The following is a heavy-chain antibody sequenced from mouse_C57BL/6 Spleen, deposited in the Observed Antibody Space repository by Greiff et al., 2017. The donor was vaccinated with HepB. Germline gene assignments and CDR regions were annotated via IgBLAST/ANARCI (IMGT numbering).Heavy chain of an antibody. Sequence: EVKLVESGGGLVKPGGSLKLSCAASGFTFSSYAMSWVRQTPEKRLEWVATISDGGSYTYYPDNVKGRFTISRDNAKNNLYLQMSHLKSEDTAMYYGAREKDYEMAYWGQGTLVTVSA. V-gene: IGHV5-4*01. J-gene: IGHJ3*01. CDR3: AREKDYEMAY. D-gene: IGHD2-4*01. CDR2: ISDGGSYT. CDR1: GFTFSSYA.